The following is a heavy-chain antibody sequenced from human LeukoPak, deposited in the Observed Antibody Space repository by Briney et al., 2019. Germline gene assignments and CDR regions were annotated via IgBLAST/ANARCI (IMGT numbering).Heavy chain of an antibody. CDR1: GFTFSSYG. Sequence: GGSLRLSCAASGFTFSSYGMHWVRQAPGKGLEWEAVISYDGSNKYYADSVEGRFTISRDNSKNTLYLQMNSLRAEDTAVYYCAKPTFGMVYSYGSPYFDYWGQGTLVTVSS. D-gene: IGHD5-18*01. V-gene: IGHV3-30*18. J-gene: IGHJ4*02. CDR2: ISYDGSNK. CDR3: AKPTFGMVYSYGSPYFDY.